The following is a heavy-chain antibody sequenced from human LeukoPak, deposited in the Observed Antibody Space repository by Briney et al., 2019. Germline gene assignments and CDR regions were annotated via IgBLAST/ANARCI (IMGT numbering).Heavy chain of an antibody. D-gene: IGHD2-2*01. CDR1: GGSISSSSYY. CDR3: ARVRGEIGYCSSTSCYRRYNWFDP. V-gene: IGHV4-39*01. CDR2: IYYSGST. J-gene: IGHJ5*02. Sequence: SETLSLTCTVSGGSISSSSYYWGWIRQPPGKGLEWIGSIYYSGSTYYNPSLKSRVTISVDTSKNQFSLKLSSVTAADTAVYYCARVRGEIGYCSSTSCYRRYNWFDPWGQGTLVTVSS.